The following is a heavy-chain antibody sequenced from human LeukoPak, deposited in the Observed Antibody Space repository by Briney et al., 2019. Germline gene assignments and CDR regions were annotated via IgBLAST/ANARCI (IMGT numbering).Heavy chain of an antibody. D-gene: IGHD3-10*01. CDR3: ARARQVTRGYYFYGMDV. Sequence: GSSVKVSCKASGGTFNYAFSWVRQAPGQGLEWVGRIIPIIDMANYAPNFQGRVTITADKSTNTAYMELTSLRSEDSAVYYCARARQVTRGYYFYGMDVWGQGATVTVSS. V-gene: IGHV1-69*04. CDR1: GGTFNYA. J-gene: IGHJ6*02. CDR2: IIPIIDMA.